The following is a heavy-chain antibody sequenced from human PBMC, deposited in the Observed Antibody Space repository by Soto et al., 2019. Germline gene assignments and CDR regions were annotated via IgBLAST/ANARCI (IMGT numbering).Heavy chain of an antibody. CDR2: IRSKANSYAT. Sequence: GGSLRLSCAASGFTFSGSAMHWVRQASGKGLEWVGRIRSKANSYATAYAASVKGRFTISRDDSKNTAYLQMNSLKTEDTAVYYCTARPPPGVYYGDYYYYGMDVWGQGTTVTVSS. J-gene: IGHJ6*02. CDR1: GFTFSGSA. V-gene: IGHV3-73*01. D-gene: IGHD4-17*01. CDR3: TARPPPGVYYGDYYYYGMDV.